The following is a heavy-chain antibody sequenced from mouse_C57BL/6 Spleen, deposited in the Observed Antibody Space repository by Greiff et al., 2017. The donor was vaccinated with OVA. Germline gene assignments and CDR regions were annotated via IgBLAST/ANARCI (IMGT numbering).Heavy chain of an antibody. V-gene: IGHV7-3*01. CDR3: ARYSDYDGDKAMDY. CDR2: IRNKANGYTT. CDR1: GFTFTDYY. Sequence: EVQLVESGGGLVQPGGSLSLSCAASGFTFTDYYMSWVRQPPGKALEWLGFIRNKANGYTTEYSASVKGRFTISRDNSQSILYLQMNARRAEDSATYYCARYSDYDGDKAMDYWGQGTSVTVSS. D-gene: IGHD2-4*01. J-gene: IGHJ4*01.